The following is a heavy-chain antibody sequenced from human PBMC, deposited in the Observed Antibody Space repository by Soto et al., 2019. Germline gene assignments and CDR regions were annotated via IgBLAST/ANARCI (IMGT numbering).Heavy chain of an antibody. CDR3: ARHCSGGTCYSGAEYFHH. J-gene: IGHJ1*01. Sequence: PSETLSLTCTVSSGSISSYYWSWIRQPPGKGLEWIGYIYYSGSTKYNPSLKTRVTISIDTSKNQFSLRLSSVTAADTAVYFCARHCSGGTCYSGAEYFHHWGQGTLVTVSS. CDR2: IYYSGST. D-gene: IGHD2-15*01. V-gene: IGHV4-59*08. CDR1: SGSISSYY.